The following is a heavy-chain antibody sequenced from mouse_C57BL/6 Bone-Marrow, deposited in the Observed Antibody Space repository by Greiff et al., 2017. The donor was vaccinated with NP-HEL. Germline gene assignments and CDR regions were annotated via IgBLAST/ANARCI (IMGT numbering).Heavy chain of an antibody. J-gene: IGHJ4*01. CDR2: INPNNGGT. CDR3: ARYAMDY. CDR1: GYTFTDYY. V-gene: IGHV1-26*01. Sequence: EVQLQQSGPELVKPGASVKISCKASGYTFTDYYMNWVKQSHGKSLEWIGDINPNNGGTSYNQKFKGKATLTVEKSSSTAYMELRSLTSEDSAVYYCARYAMDYWGQGTSVTVSS.